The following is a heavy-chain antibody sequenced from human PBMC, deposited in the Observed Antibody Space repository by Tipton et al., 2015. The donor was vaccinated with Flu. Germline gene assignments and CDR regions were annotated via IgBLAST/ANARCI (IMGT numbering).Heavy chain of an antibody. D-gene: IGHD2-2*01. CDR3: ARGVPAAIGEAHFDY. CDR1: GDSISSDYF. Sequence: TLSLTCGVSGDSISSDYFWDWIRQPPGKGLEWIATIHRSGSTNYNPSLRSRVTMSVDTSENYFSLKLESVTAADTAVYCCARGVPAAIGEAHFDYWGQGTLVTVSS. CDR2: IHRSGST. J-gene: IGHJ4*02. V-gene: IGHV4-38-2*01.